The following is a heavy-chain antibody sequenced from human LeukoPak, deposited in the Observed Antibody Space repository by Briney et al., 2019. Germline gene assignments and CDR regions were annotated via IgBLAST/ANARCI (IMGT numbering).Heavy chain of an antibody. CDR1: GYTFTSYD. V-gene: IGHV1-8*01. CDR2: MNPNSGNT. J-gene: IGHJ4*02. D-gene: IGHD6-19*01. CDR3: ARGPVLYSSVMFDY. Sequence: ASVKVSCKASGYTFTSYDINWVRHPTGQGLEWMGGMNPNSGNTGYAQKFQGRVTMTRNTSISTAYMELSSLRSEDTAVYYCARGPVLYSSVMFDYWGQGTLVTVSS.